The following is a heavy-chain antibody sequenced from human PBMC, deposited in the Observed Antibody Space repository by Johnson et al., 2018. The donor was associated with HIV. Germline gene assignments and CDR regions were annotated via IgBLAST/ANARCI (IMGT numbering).Heavy chain of an antibody. Sequence: VTLVESGGGLIQPGGSLRLACAVSGFTVSGNYMSWVRRTPGKGLEWVAVIYSDESTYYADFVKGRFTISRDDSNNTVFLQMTSLRAEDTAVYYCARDGSSSWYGGDALDIWGQGTMVTVSS. J-gene: IGHJ3*02. V-gene: IGHV3-53*01. CDR1: GFTVSGNY. CDR2: IYSDEST. D-gene: IGHD6-13*01. CDR3: ARDGSSSWYGGDALDI.